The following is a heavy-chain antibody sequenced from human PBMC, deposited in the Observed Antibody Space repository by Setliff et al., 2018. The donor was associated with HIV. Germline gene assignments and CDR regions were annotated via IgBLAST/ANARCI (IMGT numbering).Heavy chain of an antibody. V-gene: IGHV3-30*02. J-gene: IGHJ1*01. CDR1: GFTFSNYG. CDR2: LRFDGSNK. D-gene: IGHD3-10*01. CDR3: AQAQTSVSGSYYQYLQH. Sequence: GGSLRLSCAAFGFTFSNYGMHWVRQAPGKGLEWVAFLRFDGSNKSYGDSVKGRFTISRDDSENMLYLQMNSLRAEDTSVYYCAQAQTSVSGSYYQYLQHWGQGTLVTVSS.